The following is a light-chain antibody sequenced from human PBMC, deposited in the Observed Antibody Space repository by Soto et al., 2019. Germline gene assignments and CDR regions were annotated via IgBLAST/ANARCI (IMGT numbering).Light chain of an antibody. V-gene: IGLV1-47*01. CDR2: RNN. J-gene: IGLJ2*01. Sequence: QSVLTQPPSASRTPGQRVTISCSGSSSHIESNFVYWYQQFPGTAPRLLIYRNNQRPSGVPDRFSGSKSGTSASLAISALRSEDEADYYCTVWDDSLRGRLFGGGTKVTVL. CDR1: SSHIESNF. CDR3: TVWDDSLRGRL.